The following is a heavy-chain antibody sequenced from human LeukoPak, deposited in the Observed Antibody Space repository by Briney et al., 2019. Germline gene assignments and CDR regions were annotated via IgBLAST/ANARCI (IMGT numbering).Heavy chain of an antibody. CDR1: GGSISSGSYY. J-gene: IGHJ4*02. Sequence: PSQTLSLTCTVSGGSISSGSYYWSWIRQPPGKGLEWIGYIYYSGSTNYNPSLKSRVTISVDTSKNQFSLKLSSVTAADTAVYYCARGGVAAAGTFDYWGQGTLVTVSS. CDR3: ARGGVAAAGTFDY. V-gene: IGHV4-61*01. CDR2: IYYSGST. D-gene: IGHD6-13*01.